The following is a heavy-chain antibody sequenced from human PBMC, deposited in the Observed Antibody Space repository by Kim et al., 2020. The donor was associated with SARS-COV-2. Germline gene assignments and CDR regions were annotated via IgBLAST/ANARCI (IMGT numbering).Heavy chain of an antibody. CDR1: GFTFSSYA. J-gene: IGHJ3*02. V-gene: IGHV3-48*03. CDR3: ATPLYVDYMGAFDI. Sequence: GGSLRLSCAASGFTFSSYAMNWVRQAPGKGLEWVSDISSSGSTIYYADSVKGRFTISRDNAKNSLYLQMNSLRAEDTAVYYCATPLYVDYMGAFDIWGQGTMVTVSS. D-gene: IGHD4-4*01. CDR2: ISSSGSTI.